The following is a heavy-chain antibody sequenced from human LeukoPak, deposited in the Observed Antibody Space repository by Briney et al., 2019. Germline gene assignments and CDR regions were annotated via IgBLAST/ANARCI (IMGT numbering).Heavy chain of an antibody. D-gene: IGHD3-10*01. CDR1: GYSIGSGYY. CDR2: IYHSGST. Sequence: SETLSLTCAVSGYSIGSGYYWGWIRQPPGKGLEWIGSIYHSGSTYYNPSLKSRVTISVDTSKNQFSLKLSSVTAADTAVYYCARCGSGSYYTYYYYGMDVWGKGTTVTVSS. V-gene: IGHV4-38-2*01. CDR3: ARCGSGSYYTYYYYGMDV. J-gene: IGHJ6*04.